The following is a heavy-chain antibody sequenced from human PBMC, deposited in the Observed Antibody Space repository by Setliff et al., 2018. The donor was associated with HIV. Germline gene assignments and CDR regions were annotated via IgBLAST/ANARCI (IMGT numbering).Heavy chain of an antibody. CDR2: ISGSGGST. V-gene: IGHV3-23*01. CDR3: ARSPGMFDY. CDR1: GFTFSSYA. D-gene: IGHD1-1*01. Sequence: GGSLRLSCAASGFTFSSYAMSWVRQAPGKGLEWVSTISGSGGSTYYADSVKGRFTISRDNSKNAVYLQMTSLRAEDTAVYYCARSPGMFDYWGQGTTVTVSS. J-gene: IGHJ4*03.